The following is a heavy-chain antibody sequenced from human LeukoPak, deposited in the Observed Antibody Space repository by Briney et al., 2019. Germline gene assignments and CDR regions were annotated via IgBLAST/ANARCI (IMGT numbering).Heavy chain of an antibody. V-gene: IGHV3-23*01. D-gene: IGHD2-2*01. Sequence: GGSLRLSCAASGFTFSSYAMSWVCQAPGKGLEWVSAISGSGGSTYYADSVKGRFTISRDNSKNTLYLQMNSLRAEDTAVYYCAKDLVSPRYCSSTSCYWNWFDPWSQGTLVTVSS. CDR3: AKDLVSPRYCSSTSCYWNWFDP. CDR1: GFTFSSYA. J-gene: IGHJ5*02. CDR2: ISGSGGST.